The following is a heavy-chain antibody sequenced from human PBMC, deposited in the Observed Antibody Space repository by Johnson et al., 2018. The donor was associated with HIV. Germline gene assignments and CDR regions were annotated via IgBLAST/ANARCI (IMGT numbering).Heavy chain of an antibody. J-gene: IGHJ3*02. V-gene: IGHV3-30*04. CDR3: ARAEQLAGGAFDI. D-gene: IGHD6-6*01. CDR1: GFTFSSYA. Sequence: VQLVESGGGVVQPGRSLRLSCAASGFTFSSYAMHWVRQAPGKGLEWVAVISYDGSNKYYADSVKGRFTISRDNSKNTLYLQMNSLRAEDTAVYYCARAEQLAGGAFDIWGQGTMVTVSS. CDR2: ISYDGSNK.